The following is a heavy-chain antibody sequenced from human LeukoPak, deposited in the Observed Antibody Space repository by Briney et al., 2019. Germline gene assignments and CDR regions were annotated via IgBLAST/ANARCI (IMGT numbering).Heavy chain of an antibody. CDR1: GFTVSNNY. Sequence: SGGSLRLSCAASGFTVSNNYMSWVRQAPGKGLEWVSVIFSGGTTYYADSVKGRFTISTDNSKNTLYLQMNSLRAEDTAVYYCARDLLWNDVLSDWGQGTLVTVSS. D-gene: IGHD1-1*01. V-gene: IGHV3-53*01. CDR3: ARDLLWNDVLSD. CDR2: IFSGGTT. J-gene: IGHJ4*02.